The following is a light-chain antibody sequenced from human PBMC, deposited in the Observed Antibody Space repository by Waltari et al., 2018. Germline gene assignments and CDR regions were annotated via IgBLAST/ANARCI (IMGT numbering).Light chain of an antibody. CDR3: QRYDIVPRT. V-gene: IGKV1-27*01. CDR1: QGIDNF. CDR2: GAF. Sequence: QMTQSPSSLSASVGDRVTITCRASQGIDNFLAWYQQKPGKAPRLLIYGAFTLQSGAPSRFSGSMSGTDFTLTISDLQPDDVATYYCQRYDIVPRTFGQGTKVEI. J-gene: IGKJ1*01.